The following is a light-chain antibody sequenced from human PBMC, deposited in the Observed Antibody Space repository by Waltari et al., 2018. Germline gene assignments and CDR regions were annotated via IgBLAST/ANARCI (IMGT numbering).Light chain of an antibody. V-gene: IGLV1-44*01. Sequence: QSVLTQPPSASGTPGLRVPISCSGSSSNIGSNPVNWYQQLPGTAPKLLIYSTTLRPPGVPDRFSGSKSGTSASLAIGGLQSEDEADYYCATWDDSLNAAVFGGGTQLSVL. CDR2: STT. CDR3: ATWDDSLNAAV. CDR1: SSNIGSNP. J-gene: IGLJ7*01.